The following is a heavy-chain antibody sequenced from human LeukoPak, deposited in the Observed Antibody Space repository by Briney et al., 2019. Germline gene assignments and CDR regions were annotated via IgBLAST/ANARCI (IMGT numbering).Heavy chain of an antibody. J-gene: IGHJ4*02. V-gene: IGHV4-31*03. CDR1: GGSLSRGGYY. CDR3: ARGPGVSYYGDY. Sequence: ASGRLCLSCTVSGGSLSRGGYYSGWIRQPPGKCLGWIGYIYHRGGTYYNPPLKSRVTISADTSKNQSSLKLSSVTAADTAVYYCARGPGVSYYGDYWGQGTLVTVSS. CDR2: IYHRGGT. D-gene: IGHD1-26*01.